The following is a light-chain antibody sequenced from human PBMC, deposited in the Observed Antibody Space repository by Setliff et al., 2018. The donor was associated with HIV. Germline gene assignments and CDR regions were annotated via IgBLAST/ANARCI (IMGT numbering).Light chain of an antibody. Sequence: QSVLTQPSSVSGTPGQNVTISCSGTTSNIGSSFVHWYRQFPGTTPRLIISRNDQRPSGVPDRISGSKSGTTASLVITGLRSDDEADYYCASWDDSLGGLDLFATGTKGTVL. CDR1: TSNIGSSF. CDR2: RND. J-gene: IGLJ1*01. CDR3: ASWDDSLGGLDL. V-gene: IGLV1-47*01.